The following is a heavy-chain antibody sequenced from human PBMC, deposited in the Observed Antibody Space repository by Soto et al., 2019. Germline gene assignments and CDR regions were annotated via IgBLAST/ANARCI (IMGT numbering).Heavy chain of an antibody. V-gene: IGHV4-34*01. Sequence: SETLSLTCAVYGGSFSVYYWSWIRQPPGKGLEWIGEINHSGSTNYNPSLKSRVTISVDTSKNQFSLKLSSVTAADTAVYYCARGPYYYGSGGWDYWGQGTLVTVSS. J-gene: IGHJ4*02. CDR2: INHSGST. D-gene: IGHD3-10*01. CDR3: ARGPYYYGSGGWDY. CDR1: GGSFSVYY.